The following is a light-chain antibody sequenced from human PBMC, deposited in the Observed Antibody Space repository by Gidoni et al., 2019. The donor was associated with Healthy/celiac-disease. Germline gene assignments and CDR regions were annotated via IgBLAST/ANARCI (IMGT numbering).Light chain of an antibody. Sequence: DIQMTQSPSSLSASVGDRVTITCRASQSSSTYLNWYQHKPGKAPKLLIYAASSLQSGVPSRFRGSGSGTDFTLTISSLQPEDFATYYCPLSYSTPPLFTFGPGTKVDIK. V-gene: IGKV1-39*01. J-gene: IGKJ3*01. CDR1: QSSSTY. CDR3: PLSYSTPPLFT. CDR2: AAS.